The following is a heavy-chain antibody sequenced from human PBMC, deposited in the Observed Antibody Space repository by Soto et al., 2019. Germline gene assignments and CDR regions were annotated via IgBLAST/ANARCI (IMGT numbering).Heavy chain of an antibody. Sequence: VGSLRLSCAASRFTFSSYVMSWVRQAPGKGLEWVSAISGSGRDTYYADSVKGRFTISRDNSKNTLFLQMNSLRAEDTAVYYCAKRRGEGYFDYWGQRTLVTVSS. CDR3: AKRRGEGYFDY. V-gene: IGHV3-23*01. D-gene: IGHD3-16*01. CDR2: ISGSGRDT. CDR1: RFTFSSYV. J-gene: IGHJ4*02.